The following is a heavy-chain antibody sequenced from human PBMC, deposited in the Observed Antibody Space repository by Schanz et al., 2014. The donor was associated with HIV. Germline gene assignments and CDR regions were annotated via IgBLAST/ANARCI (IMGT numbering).Heavy chain of an antibody. CDR3: AKDGSWEAFDAFDI. CDR1: GLTFSSYG. Sequence: QVQLVESGGGVVQPGRSLRLSCAGSGLTFSSYGMHWVRQAPGKGLEWVAVISYDGSNKYYADSVKGRFTISRDNSKNTLYLQMNSLRAEDTAVYYCAKDGSWEAFDAFDIWGQGTMVTVSS. J-gene: IGHJ3*02. V-gene: IGHV3-30*18. D-gene: IGHD1-26*01. CDR2: ISYDGSNK.